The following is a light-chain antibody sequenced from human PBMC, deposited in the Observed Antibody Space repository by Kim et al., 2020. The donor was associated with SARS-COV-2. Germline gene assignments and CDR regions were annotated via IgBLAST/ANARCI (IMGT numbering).Light chain of an antibody. J-gene: IGLJ3*02. CDR2: GKN. CDR3: NSRDSSGNRV. CDR1: SLRSYY. Sequence: SSELTQDPAVSLALGQTVRITCLGDSLRSYYASWYQQKPGQAPVLVIYGKNNRPSGIPDRFSGSSSGNTASLTITGAQAEDEADYYCNSRDSSGNRVFGGGTQLTVL. V-gene: IGLV3-19*01.